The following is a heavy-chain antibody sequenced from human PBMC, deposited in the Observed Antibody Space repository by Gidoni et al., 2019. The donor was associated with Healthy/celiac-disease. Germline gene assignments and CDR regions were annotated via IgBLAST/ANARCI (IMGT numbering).Heavy chain of an antibody. Sequence: QVQLQQWGAGLLKPSETLSLTCPVYGGSFSGYYWSWIRQPPGKGLEWIGEINHSGSTNYNPSLKSRVTISVDTSKNQFSLKLSSVTAADTAVYYCARKVYAANLDYWGQGTLVTVSS. J-gene: IGHJ4*02. CDR2: INHSGST. D-gene: IGHD6-25*01. CDR1: GGSFSGYY. CDR3: ARKVYAANLDY. V-gene: IGHV4-34*01.